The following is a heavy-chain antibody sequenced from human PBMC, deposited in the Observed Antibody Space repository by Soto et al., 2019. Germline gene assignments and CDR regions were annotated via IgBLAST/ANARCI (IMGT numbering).Heavy chain of an antibody. D-gene: IGHD3-16*01. J-gene: IGHJ4*02. CDR3: AKGGPPWGDY. V-gene: IGHV4-4*02. Sequence: QVQLQESGPGLVKPSGTLSLTCTVSGGSISSFHWWSWVRQPPGKGLEWIGEISHSGTTIYNPSPKSRVPKSVGRSKNQFSLNPNSLTGADTAVYYCAKGGPPWGDYWGQGALVTVSS. CDR2: ISHSGTT. CDR1: GGSISSFHW.